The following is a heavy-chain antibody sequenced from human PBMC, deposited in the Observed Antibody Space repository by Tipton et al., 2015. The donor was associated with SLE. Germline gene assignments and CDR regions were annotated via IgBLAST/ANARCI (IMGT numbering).Heavy chain of an antibody. J-gene: IGHJ3*02. V-gene: IGHV3-23*01. D-gene: IGHD3-3*01. Sequence: SLRLSCAASGFTLSNYGVAWVRQPPGKGLEWVSTIRNGGGKSDGKTYYAESVRGRFTISRDTSKNTIYLQMDSLRAEDTALYYCTKGKRTIYDHDAFDIWGQGTVVTVSS. CDR1: GFTLSNYG. CDR3: TKGKRTIYDHDAFDI. CDR2: IRNGGGKSDGKT.